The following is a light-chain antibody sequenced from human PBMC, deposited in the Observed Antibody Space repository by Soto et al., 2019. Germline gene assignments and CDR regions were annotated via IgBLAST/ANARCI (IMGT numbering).Light chain of an antibody. V-gene: IGKV3-15*01. CDR3: QQYNNWWT. J-gene: IGKJ1*01. CDR1: QSVNSN. Sequence: EIVMTQSPATLSVSPGERATHSCRASQSVNSNLAWYQQKPGQAPRLLISGASTRATGIPARFSGSGSETEFTLTISSLQSEDFAFYYCQQYNNWWTFGQGTRVDIK. CDR2: GAS.